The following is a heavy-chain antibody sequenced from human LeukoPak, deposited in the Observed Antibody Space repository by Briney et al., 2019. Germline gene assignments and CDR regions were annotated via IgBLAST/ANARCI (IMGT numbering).Heavy chain of an antibody. CDR2: ISSNGGRT. CDR1: GFTFSSYA. Sequence: PGGSLRLSCAASGFTFSSYAFHWVRQALGKGLEYFSAISSNGGRTYYANSVKGRFTISRDNSKNTLYLQMGRLRAEDMAVYYCARDFLVGATAFDIWGQGTMVTVSS. V-gene: IGHV3-64*01. D-gene: IGHD1-26*01. CDR3: ARDFLVGATAFDI. J-gene: IGHJ3*02.